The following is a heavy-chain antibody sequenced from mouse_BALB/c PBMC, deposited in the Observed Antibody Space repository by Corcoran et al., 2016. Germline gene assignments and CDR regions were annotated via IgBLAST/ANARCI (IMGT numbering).Heavy chain of an antibody. J-gene: IGHJ4*01. V-gene: IGHV9-3-1*01. Sequence: QIQLVQSGPELKKPGETVKISCKASGYTFAHYGMNWVKQAPGKGLKWLGWINTYTGEPTYADDFKGRFAFSLETSSSTAYLQINNLKNEDTATSFCAREPLARDYWGQGTSVTVSS. CDR3: AREPLARDY. CDR1: GYTFAHYG. CDR2: INTYTGEP.